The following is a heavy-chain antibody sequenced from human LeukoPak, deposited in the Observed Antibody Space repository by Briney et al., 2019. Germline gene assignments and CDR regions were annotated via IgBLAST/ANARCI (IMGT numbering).Heavy chain of an antibody. J-gene: IGHJ3*02. Sequence: GRSLRLSCAASGFTFSSYGMHWVRQAPGKGLEWVAVISYDGSNKYYADSVKGRFTISRDNSKNTLYLQMNSLRAEDTAVYYCARVKVLGVLGGVCDIWGQGTMVTVSS. CDR1: GFTFSSYG. CDR2: ISYDGSNK. V-gene: IGHV3-30-3*01. CDR3: ARVKVLGVLGGVCDI. D-gene: IGHD3-16*02.